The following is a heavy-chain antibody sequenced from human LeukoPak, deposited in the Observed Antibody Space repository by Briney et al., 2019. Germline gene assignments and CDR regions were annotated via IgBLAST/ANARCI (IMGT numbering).Heavy chain of an antibody. CDR3: ATAPTVVTQGDY. CDR2: FDPEDGET. CDR1: GYTLTELS. Sequence: ASVKVSCKVSGYTLTELSMHWVRQAPGKGLEWMRGFDPEDGETIYAQKFQGRVTMTEDTSTDTAYMELSSLRSEDTAVYYCATAPTVVTQGDYWGQGTLVTVSS. J-gene: IGHJ4*02. D-gene: IGHD4-23*01. V-gene: IGHV1-24*01.